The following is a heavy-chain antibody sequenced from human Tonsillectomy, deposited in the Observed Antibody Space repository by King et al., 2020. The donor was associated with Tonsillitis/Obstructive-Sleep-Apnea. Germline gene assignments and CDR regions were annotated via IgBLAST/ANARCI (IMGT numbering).Heavy chain of an antibody. Sequence: LQLQESGPGLVKPSETLSLTCTVSGGSISSSSDYWGWIRQPPGKGLEWIGSIYYSGSTYYNPSLKIRVTISVDTSKNQFSLKLSSVTAADTAVYYCARRPRNYYDSSGLFDPWGQGTLVTVSS. CDR1: GGSISSSSDY. J-gene: IGHJ5*02. CDR2: IYYSGST. CDR3: ARRPRNYYDSSGLFDP. V-gene: IGHV4-39*01. D-gene: IGHD3-22*01.